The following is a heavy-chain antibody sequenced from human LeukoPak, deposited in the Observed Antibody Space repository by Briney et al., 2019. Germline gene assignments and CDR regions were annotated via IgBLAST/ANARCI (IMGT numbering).Heavy chain of an antibody. CDR2: IWYDGSNK. CDR1: GFTFSSYG. J-gene: IGHJ6*02. Sequence: GGSLRLSCAASGFTFSSYGMHWVRQAPGKGLEWVAVIWYDGSNKYYADSVKGRFTISRDNSKNTLYLQMSSLRAEDTAVYYCARGSSVFGVAEYYYGMDVWGQGTTVTVSS. CDR3: ARGSSVFGVAEYYYGMDV. D-gene: IGHD3-3*01. V-gene: IGHV3-33*01.